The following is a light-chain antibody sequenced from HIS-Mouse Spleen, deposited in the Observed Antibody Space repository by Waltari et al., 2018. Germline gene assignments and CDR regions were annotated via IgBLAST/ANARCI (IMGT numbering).Light chain of an antibody. Sequence: SYELTQPPSVSVSPGQTARITCPGDALPKKYAYWYQQKSRQAPVLVIYEDSKRPSGIPERFSGSSSGTMATLTISGAQVEDEADYYCYSTDGSGNHRVFGGGTKLTVL. CDR3: YSTDGSGNHRV. J-gene: IGLJ2*01. V-gene: IGLV3-10*01. CDR1: ALPKKY. CDR2: EDS.